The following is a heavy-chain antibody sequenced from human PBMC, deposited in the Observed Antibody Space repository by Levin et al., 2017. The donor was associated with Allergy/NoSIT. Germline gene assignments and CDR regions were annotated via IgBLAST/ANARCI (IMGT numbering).Heavy chain of an antibody. CDR3: ARLMDAWDIVVR. J-gene: IGHJ4*02. V-gene: IGHV4-39*01. CDR2: IYYSGST. D-gene: IGHD2-15*01. CDR1: GGSISSSSYY. Sequence: SQTLSLTCTVSGGSISSSSYYWGWIRQPPGKGLEWIGSIYYSGSTYYNPSLKSRVTISVDTSKNQFSLKLSSVTAADTAVYYCARLMDAWDIVVRWGQGTLVTVSS.